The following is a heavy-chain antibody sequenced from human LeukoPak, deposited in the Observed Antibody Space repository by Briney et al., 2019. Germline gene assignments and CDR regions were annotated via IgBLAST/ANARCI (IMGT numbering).Heavy chain of an antibody. D-gene: IGHD1-26*01. CDR3: ARAPLGSYDY. CDR1: GFTFSSYG. V-gene: IGHV3-30*03. J-gene: IGHJ4*02. Sequence: GGSLRLSCAASGFTFSSYGMHWVRQAPGKGLEWVAVISYDGSEKHYVDSVKGRFTISRDNAKNSLYLQMNSLRAEDTAVYYCARAPLGSYDYWGQGTLVTVSS. CDR2: ISYDGSEK.